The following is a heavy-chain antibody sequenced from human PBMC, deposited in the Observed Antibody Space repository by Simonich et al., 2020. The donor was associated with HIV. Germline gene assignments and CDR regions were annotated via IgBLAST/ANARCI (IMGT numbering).Heavy chain of an antibody. CDR2: INHSGST. CDR3: ARGFYQRLYYFDY. D-gene: IGHD2-2*01. V-gene: IGHV4-34*01. Sequence: QVQLQQWGAGLLKPSETLSLTCAVYGGSFSGYYWGWIRQLPGKGLEWIGEINHSGSTNYNPSLKSRVTISVDTSKNQFSLKLSSVTAADTAVYYCARGFYQRLYYFDYWGQGTLVTVSS. J-gene: IGHJ4*02. CDR1: GGSFSGYY.